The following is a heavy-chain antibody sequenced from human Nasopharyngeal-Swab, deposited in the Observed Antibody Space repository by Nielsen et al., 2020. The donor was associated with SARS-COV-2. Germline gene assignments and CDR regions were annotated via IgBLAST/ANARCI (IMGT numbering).Heavy chain of an antibody. CDR3: ARDGDLNGLYY. CDR2: IYYSGST. D-gene: IGHD3-9*01. V-gene: IGHV4-39*07. CDR1: GVSISSSRYN. J-gene: IGHJ4*02. Sequence: GSLRLSCTVSGVSISSSRYNWGWIRQPPGKGLEWIGSIYYSGSTYYKPSLKSRVTISVDTPKNQFSLKLSSVTAADTAVYYCARDGDLNGLYYWGQGALVTVSS.